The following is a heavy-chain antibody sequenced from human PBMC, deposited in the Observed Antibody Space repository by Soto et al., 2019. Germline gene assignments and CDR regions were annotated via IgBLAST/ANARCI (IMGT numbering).Heavy chain of an antibody. CDR3: ASQFGGLSGGWYGAFLDR. CDR2: ISYSGDS. D-gene: IGHD6-19*01. J-gene: IGHJ5*02. V-gene: IGHV4-59*01. CDR1: GGSITSDY. Sequence: QVHLQESGPGLVKPSETLSLTCTVSGGSITSDYSGWIRQAPGQGLEWIGYISYSGDSESNPSLKSRVTMAVDTSKNQFSLRLSAVTAADTAVYYCASQFGGLSGGWYGAFLDRWGQGTLVTVSS.